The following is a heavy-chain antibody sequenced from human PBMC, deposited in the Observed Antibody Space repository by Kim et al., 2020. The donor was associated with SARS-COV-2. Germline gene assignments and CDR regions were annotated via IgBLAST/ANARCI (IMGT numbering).Heavy chain of an antibody. CDR3: AKDTRGGAPAGRFDP. J-gene: IGHJ5*02. V-gene: IGHV3-23*01. Sequence: DSVKGRFTISRDNSKNTLYLQMNSLRAEDTAVYYCAKDTRGGAPAGRFDPWGQGTLVTVSS. D-gene: IGHD6-25*01.